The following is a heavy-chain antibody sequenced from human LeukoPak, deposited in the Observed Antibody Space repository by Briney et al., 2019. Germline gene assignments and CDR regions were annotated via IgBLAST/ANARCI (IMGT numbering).Heavy chain of an antibody. CDR3: ARAGGYCSSTSCFYYYYGMDV. D-gene: IGHD2-2*01. J-gene: IGHJ6*04. Sequence: GGSLRLSCAASGFTFSSYEVNWVRQAPGKGLEWVSYISSSGSTIYYADSVKGRFTISRDNAKNSLYLQMNSLRAEDTAVYYCARAGGYCSSTSCFYYYYGMDVWGKGTTVTVSS. CDR1: GFTFSSYE. CDR2: ISSSGSTI. V-gene: IGHV3-48*03.